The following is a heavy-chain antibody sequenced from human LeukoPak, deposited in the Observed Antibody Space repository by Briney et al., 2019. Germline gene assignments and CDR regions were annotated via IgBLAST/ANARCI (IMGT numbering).Heavy chain of an antibody. CDR1: GFTVSSNY. V-gene: IGHV3-53*01. J-gene: IGHJ3*02. CDR2: IYSGGST. CDR3: ASSRTPNGASGWYPPFDAFDI. Sequence: GGSLRLSCAASGFTVSSNYMSWVRQAPGKGLEWVSVIYSGGSTYYADSVKGRFTISRDNSKNTLYLQMNSLRAEDTAVYYCASSRTPNGASGWYPPFDAFDIWGQGTMVTVSS. D-gene: IGHD6-19*01.